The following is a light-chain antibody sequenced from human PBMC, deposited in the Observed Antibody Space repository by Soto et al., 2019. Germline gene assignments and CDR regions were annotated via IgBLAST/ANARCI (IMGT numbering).Light chain of an antibody. J-gene: IGLJ1*01. CDR3: LSKTSSISYV. Sequence: QPALTQPASVSGSPGQSITISCTGTTSDVGGYNYVSWYQQHPGKVPKLLIHEVSNRPSGVSNRFSDSKSGNTASLTISGLQAEDEADYYCLSKTSSISYVFGTGTKSPS. CDR1: TSDVGGYNY. V-gene: IGLV2-14*01. CDR2: EVS.